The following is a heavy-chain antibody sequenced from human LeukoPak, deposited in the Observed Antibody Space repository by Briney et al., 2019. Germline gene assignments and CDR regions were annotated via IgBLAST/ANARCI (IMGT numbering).Heavy chain of an antibody. Sequence: SVKVSCKASGGTFSSYAINWVRQAPGQGLEWMGGIIPIFGTANYAQKFQDRVTITADESTSTAYMELSSLRSEDTAIYYCASRLYCSNTRCRNFPYAYWGQGTLVTVSS. J-gene: IGHJ4*02. CDR3: ASRLYCSNTRCRNFPYAY. D-gene: IGHD2-2*01. CDR2: IIPIFGTA. V-gene: IGHV1-69*01. CDR1: GGTFSSYA.